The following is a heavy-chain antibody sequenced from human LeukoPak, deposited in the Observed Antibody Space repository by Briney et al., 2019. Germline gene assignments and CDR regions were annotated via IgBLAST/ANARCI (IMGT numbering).Heavy chain of an antibody. V-gene: IGHV3-23*01. D-gene: IGHD6-13*01. CDR2: ISGSGGGT. CDR3: AKDILELAAAGYDAFDI. CDR1: GFTFSSYA. J-gene: IGHJ3*02. Sequence: GGSLRLSCAASGFTFSSYAMSWVRQAPGKGLEWVSGISGSGGGTYYADSVKGRFTISRDNTKNSLYLQMNSLRAEDTALYYCAKDILELAAAGYDAFDIWGQGTMVTVSS.